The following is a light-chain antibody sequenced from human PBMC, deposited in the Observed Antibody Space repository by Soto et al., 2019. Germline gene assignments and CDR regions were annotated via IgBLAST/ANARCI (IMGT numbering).Light chain of an antibody. CDR3: QQRNNWPQT. J-gene: IGKJ2*01. CDR1: QSVSSF. V-gene: IGKV3-11*01. CDR2: NAS. Sequence: EVVLTQSPATLSLSPGERATLSCRASQSVSSFLAWYQQKPGQAPRLLIYNASHRATGIPARFSGSGSGTDFTLTISSLEAEDFAVYHCQQRNNWPQTFGQGTKLEI.